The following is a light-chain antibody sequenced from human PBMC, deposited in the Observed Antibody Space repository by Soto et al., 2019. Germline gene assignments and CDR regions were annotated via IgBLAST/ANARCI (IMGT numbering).Light chain of an antibody. CDR3: GTWERSLSAGV. J-gene: IGLJ3*02. Sequence: QSVLTQPPSVSTAPEQRVPISCSGSSSNIGGNSVSWCQQLPGTDTKLLIYDDDKRPSGIPDRFSGSKSGTSATLAINGLQTGDEAEYSCGTWERSLSAGVFGGGTK. CDR2: DDD. CDR1: SSNIGGNS. V-gene: IGLV1-51*01.